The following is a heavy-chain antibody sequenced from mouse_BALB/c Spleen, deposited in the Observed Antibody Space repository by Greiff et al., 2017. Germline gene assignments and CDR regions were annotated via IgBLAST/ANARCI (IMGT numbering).Heavy chain of an antibody. CDR3: ARRGRGNYDAMDY. V-gene: IGHV1S81*02. CDR2: INPSNGRT. Sequence: QVQLKQPGAELVKPGASVKLSCKASGYTFTSYWMHWVKQRPGQGLEWIGEINPSNGRTNYNEKFKSKATLTVDKSSSTAFMQLSSLTSEDSAVYYCARRGRGNYDAMDYWGQGTSVTVSS. J-gene: IGHJ4*01. D-gene: IGHD2-1*01. CDR1: GYTFTSYW.